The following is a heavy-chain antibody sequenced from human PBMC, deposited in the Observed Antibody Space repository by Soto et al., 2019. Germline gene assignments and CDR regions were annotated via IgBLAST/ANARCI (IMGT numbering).Heavy chain of an antibody. V-gene: IGHV3-64D*08. CDR1: GFTFSSYA. CDR2: ISSNGGST. D-gene: IGHD5-18*01. Sequence: GGSLRLSCSASGFTFSSYAMHWVRQAPGKGLEYVSAISSNGGSTYYADSVKGRFTISRDNSKNTLYLQMSSLRAEDTAVYYCVKADTAMEGSAFDIWGQGTMVTVSS. CDR3: VKADTAMEGSAFDI. J-gene: IGHJ3*02.